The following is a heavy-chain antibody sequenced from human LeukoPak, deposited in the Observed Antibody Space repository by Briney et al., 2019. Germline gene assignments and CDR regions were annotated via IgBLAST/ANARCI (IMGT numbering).Heavy chain of an antibody. V-gene: IGHV4-34*01. CDR3: ASPYDYDISGYYNGAFDI. D-gene: IGHD3-22*01. J-gene: IGHJ3*02. CDR2: INHSGST. Sequence: PSETLSLTCAGYGGSFSGYYWSWIRQPPGKGLEWIGEINHSGSTNYHPSLKSRVTISVHTSKNHYSLKLSSVTAADTAVYYCASPYDYDISGYYNGAFDIWVEGTMVSV. CDR1: GGSFSGYY.